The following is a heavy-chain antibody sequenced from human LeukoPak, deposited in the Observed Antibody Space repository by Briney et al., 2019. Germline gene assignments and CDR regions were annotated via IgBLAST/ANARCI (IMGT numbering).Heavy chain of an antibody. Sequence: GASVKVSCKASGYTFTSYDINWVRQAPGQGLELMGWMNPNSGNTVYAQKFPRRVTMTRNTSISTAYMELSSLSSEDTAVYYCARGRRAMAAYNWFDPWGQGTLVTVSS. CDR1: GYTFTSYD. J-gene: IGHJ5*02. CDR3: ARGRRAMAAYNWFDP. V-gene: IGHV1-8*01. D-gene: IGHD5-18*01. CDR2: MNPNSGNT.